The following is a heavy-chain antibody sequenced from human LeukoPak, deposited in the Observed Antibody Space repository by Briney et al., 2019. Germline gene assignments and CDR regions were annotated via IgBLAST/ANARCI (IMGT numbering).Heavy chain of an antibody. CDR1: GGSISSYY. Sequence: SETLSLTCTVSGGSISSYYWSWIRQPPGKGLEWIGYIYYSGSTNYNPSLKSRVTISVDRSKNQFSLKLSSVAAADTAVYYCARVDCSSTSCSADAFDIWGQGTMVTVSS. D-gene: IGHD2-2*01. J-gene: IGHJ3*02. CDR3: ARVDCSSTSCSADAFDI. V-gene: IGHV4-59*12. CDR2: IYYSGST.